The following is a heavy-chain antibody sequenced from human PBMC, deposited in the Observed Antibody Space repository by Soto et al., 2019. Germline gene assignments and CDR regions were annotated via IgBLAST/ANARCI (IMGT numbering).Heavy chain of an antibody. Sequence: ASVKVSCKASGYTFTNYGITWVRQAPGQGLEWMGWISAYNGNTHYTQRLQGRVTMTTDTSTSTAYMELRGLRSDDTAVYYCARVRQLLGYFYYYLDVWGKGTTVTVSS. D-gene: IGHD6-6*01. CDR1: GYTFTNYG. CDR2: ISAYNGNT. J-gene: IGHJ6*03. CDR3: ARVRQLLGYFYYYLDV. V-gene: IGHV1-18*01.